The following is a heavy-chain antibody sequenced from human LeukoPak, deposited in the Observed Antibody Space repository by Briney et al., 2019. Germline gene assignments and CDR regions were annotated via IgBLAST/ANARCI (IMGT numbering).Heavy chain of an antibody. D-gene: IGHD3-10*01. CDR2: ISYDGSNK. V-gene: IGHV3-30*04. CDR3: ARGDVVRGSPLDY. CDR1: GFTFSSYA. Sequence: GGSLRLSCAASGFTFSSYAMHWVRQAPGKGLEWVAVISYDGSNKYYADSVKGRFTISRDNSKNTLYLQMNSLRAEDTAVYYCARGDVVRGSPLDYWGQGTLVTVSS. J-gene: IGHJ4*02.